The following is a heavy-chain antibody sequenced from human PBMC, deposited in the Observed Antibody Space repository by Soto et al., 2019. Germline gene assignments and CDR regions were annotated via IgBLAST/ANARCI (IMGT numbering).Heavy chain of an antibody. CDR1: GFTFSSYG. Sequence: HPGGSLRLSCAASGFTFSSYGMHWVRQAPGKGLEWVAVISYDGSNKYYADSVKGRFTISRDNSKNTLYLQMNSLRAEDTAVYYCAKDPYYGGNRRYFDYWGQGTLVTVSS. J-gene: IGHJ4*02. V-gene: IGHV3-30*18. CDR2: ISYDGSNK. CDR3: AKDPYYGGNRRYFDY. D-gene: IGHD4-17*01.